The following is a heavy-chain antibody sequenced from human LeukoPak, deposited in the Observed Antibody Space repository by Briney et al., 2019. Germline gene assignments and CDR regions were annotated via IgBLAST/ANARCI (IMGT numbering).Heavy chain of an antibody. CDR1: GFTLSSYA. CDR2: IWFDGSNK. J-gene: IGHJ4*02. Sequence: GGSLRLSCAASGFTLSSYAMSWVRQAPGKGLEWVAVIWFDGSNKYYADSVEGRFTISRDNSKNTLYLQMNSLRAEDMAVYYCASAAGPFDNWGQGTLVTVSS. CDR3: ASAAGPFDN. D-gene: IGHD6-13*01. V-gene: IGHV3-33*08.